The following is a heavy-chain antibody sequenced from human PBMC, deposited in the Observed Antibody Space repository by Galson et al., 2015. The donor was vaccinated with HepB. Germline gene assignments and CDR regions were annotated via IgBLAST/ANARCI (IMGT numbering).Heavy chain of an antibody. CDR3: TTSRDLPAGPDS. CDR2: FDPEDGET. Sequence: SVKVSCKVSGYSLTELSILWVRQSPTIGLEWMGTFDPEDGETISTQSFQGRLTLTGDASSDTAYMDLSSLRSDDTAAYYCTTSRDLPAGPDSWGQGTLVIVSS. J-gene: IGHJ4*02. D-gene: IGHD6-19*01. V-gene: IGHV1-24*01. CDR1: GYSLTELS.